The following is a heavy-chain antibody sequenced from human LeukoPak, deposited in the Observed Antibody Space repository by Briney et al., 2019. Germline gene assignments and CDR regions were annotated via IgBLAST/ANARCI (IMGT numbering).Heavy chain of an antibody. D-gene: IGHD3-3*02. Sequence: PGVSLRLSCVSSGFTIGTAWMSWVRQAPGKGLEWLGHIKSEGEGATTDYAAPAKGRFAISRDDSKNMIYLQMSSLKIDDTAIYYCIAHFPYCYGFDVWGKGTTVTVSS. CDR1: GFTIGTAW. J-gene: IGHJ6*04. CDR3: IAHFPYCYGFDV. V-gene: IGHV3-15*01. CDR2: IKSEGEGATT.